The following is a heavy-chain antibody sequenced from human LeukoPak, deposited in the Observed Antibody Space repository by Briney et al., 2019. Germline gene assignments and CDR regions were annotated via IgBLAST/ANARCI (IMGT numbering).Heavy chain of an antibody. CDR1: GFTVSSNY. V-gene: IGHV3-66*01. J-gene: IGHJ4*02. Sequence: PGGSLRLSCAASGFTVSSNYISWVRQAPGMGLEWVSVIYSGGSTFYADSVKGRFTISRDNSKNMVHLQMNSLRAEGTAVYYCAKVAGTDYFDYWGQGTLVTVSS. CDR3: AKVAGTDYFDY. D-gene: IGHD6-19*01. CDR2: IYSGGST.